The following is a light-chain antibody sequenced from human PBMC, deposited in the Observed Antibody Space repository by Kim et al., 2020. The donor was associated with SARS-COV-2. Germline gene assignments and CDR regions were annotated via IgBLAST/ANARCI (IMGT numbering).Light chain of an antibody. CDR3: QQYNTYPLT. V-gene: IGKV1D-16*01. Sequence: ASVGDRDTITCRASQGIGTWLCWYQQKPGTAPKSLIYAASSLQSGVPSRFSGSGSGTDFTLTIISLQTEDFATYYCQQYNTYPLTFGGGTKVDIK. J-gene: IGKJ4*01. CDR2: AAS. CDR1: QGIGTW.